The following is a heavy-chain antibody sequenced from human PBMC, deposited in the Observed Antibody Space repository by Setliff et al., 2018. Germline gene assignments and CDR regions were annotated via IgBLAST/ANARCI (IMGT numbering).Heavy chain of an antibody. J-gene: IGHJ4*02. Sequence: GGSLRLSCAASGFTFSSYSMNWVRQAPGKGLEWVSTISSRSSHIYYADSAEGRFTISRDNAKNSLYLQLNSLRAEDTAVYYCARAKGTTMATQYFDYWGQGTLVTVSS. V-gene: IGHV3-21*01. CDR2: ISSRSSHI. CDR3: ARAKGTTMATQYFDY. D-gene: IGHD3-10*01. CDR1: GFTFSSYS.